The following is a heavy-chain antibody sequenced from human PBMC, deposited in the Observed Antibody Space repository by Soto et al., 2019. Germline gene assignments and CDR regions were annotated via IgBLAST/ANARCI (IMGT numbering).Heavy chain of an antibody. CDR2: IKSKIDGGTM. D-gene: IGHD3-16*02. CDR1: GFTFSNAW. CDR3: TTYDYIWGSDRYRWAY. Sequence: EVQLVESGGGLVKPGGSLRISCAASGFTFSNAWMSWVRQAPGKGLEWVARIKSKIDGGTMDHAAPLKGRFTISRDDSKNTPYLQMDRLGTEDTAVYYCTTYDYIWGSDRYRWAYWGQGVLVTVSS. J-gene: IGHJ4*02. V-gene: IGHV3-15*01.